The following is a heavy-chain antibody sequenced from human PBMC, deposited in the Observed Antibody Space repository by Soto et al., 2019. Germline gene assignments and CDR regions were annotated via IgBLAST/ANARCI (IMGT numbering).Heavy chain of an antibody. J-gene: IGHJ5*02. D-gene: IGHD3-10*01. CDR3: AKVFYYYGSGGENWFDP. CDR2: ISGSGGST. CDR1: GFTFSSYA. Sequence: LRLSCAASGFTFSSYAMSWVRQAPGKGLEWVSAISGSGGSTYYADSVKGRFTISRDNSKNTLYLQMNSLRAEDTAVYYCAKVFYYYGSGGENWFDPWGQGTLVSVSS. V-gene: IGHV3-23*01.